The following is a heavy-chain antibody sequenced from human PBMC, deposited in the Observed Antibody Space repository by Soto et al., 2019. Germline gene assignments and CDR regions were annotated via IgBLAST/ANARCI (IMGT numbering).Heavy chain of an antibody. CDR1: GFTFSSYW. D-gene: IGHD3-3*01. CDR2: IKQDGSEK. V-gene: IGHV3-7*01. J-gene: IGHJ4*02. Sequence: GGSLRLSCAASGFTFSSYWMSWVRQAPGKGLEWVANIKQDGSEKYYVDSVKGRFTISRDNAKNSLYLQMNSLRAEDTAVYYCAREAPTSRLFWSGYYTYYFDYWGQGTLVTVSS. CDR3: AREAPTSRLFWSGYYTYYFDY.